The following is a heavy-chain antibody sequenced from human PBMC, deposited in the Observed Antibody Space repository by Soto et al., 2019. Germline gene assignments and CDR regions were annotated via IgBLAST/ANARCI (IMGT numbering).Heavy chain of an antibody. CDR3: ATSSGQDYYDSSGYYPFDY. CDR1: GGTFSSYT. J-gene: IGHJ4*02. V-gene: IGHV1-69*02. D-gene: IGHD3-22*01. Sequence: SVKVSCKASGGTFSSYTISWVRQAPGQGLEWMGRIIPILGIANYAQKFQGRVTITADKSTSTAYMELSSLRSEDTAVYYCATSSGQDYYDSSGYYPFDYWGQGTLVTVSS. CDR2: IIPILGIA.